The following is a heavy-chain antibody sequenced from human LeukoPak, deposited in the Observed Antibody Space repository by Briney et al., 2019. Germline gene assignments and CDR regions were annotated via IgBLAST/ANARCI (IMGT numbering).Heavy chain of an antibody. Sequence: SETLSLTCTVSGGSISSYYWSWIRQPPGKGLEWIGYIYYSGSTNYNPSLKSRVTISVGTSKNQFSLKLSSVTAADTAVYYCARIPYCSSTSCYADRWRGRSSDYYYYYGMDVWGQGTTVTVSS. CDR3: ARIPYCSSTSCYADRWRGRSSDYYYYYGMDV. CDR2: IYYSGST. J-gene: IGHJ6*02. D-gene: IGHD2-2*01. CDR1: GGSISSYY. V-gene: IGHV4-59*01.